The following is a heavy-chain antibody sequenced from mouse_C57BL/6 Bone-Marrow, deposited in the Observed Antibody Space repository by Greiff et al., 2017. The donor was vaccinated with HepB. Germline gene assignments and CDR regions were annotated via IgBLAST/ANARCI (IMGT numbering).Heavy chain of an antibody. CDR1: GFTFSDYG. D-gene: IGHD1-1*01. CDR3: ASRDYYGSSYVWYFDV. J-gene: IGHJ1*03. Sequence: EVMLVESGGGLVKPGGSLKLSCAASGFTFSDYGMHWVRQAPEKGLEWVAYISSGSSTIYYADTVKGRFTISRDNAKNTLFLQMTSLRSEDTAMYYCASRDYYGSSYVWYFDVWGTGTTVTVSS. V-gene: IGHV5-17*01. CDR2: ISSGSSTI.